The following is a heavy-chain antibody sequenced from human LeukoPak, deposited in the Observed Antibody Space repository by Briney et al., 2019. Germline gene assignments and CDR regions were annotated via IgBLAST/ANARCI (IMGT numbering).Heavy chain of an antibody. CDR2: ISAYNGNT. J-gene: IGHJ4*02. CDR1: GYTFTSYG. Sequence: EASVKVSCKASGYTFTSYGISWVRQAPGQGLGWMGWISAYNGNTNYAQKLQGRVTMTTDTSTSTAYMELRSLRSDDTAVYYCARGTAMSFLYYFDYWGQGTLVTVSS. V-gene: IGHV1-18*04. D-gene: IGHD5-18*01. CDR3: ARGTAMSFLYYFDY.